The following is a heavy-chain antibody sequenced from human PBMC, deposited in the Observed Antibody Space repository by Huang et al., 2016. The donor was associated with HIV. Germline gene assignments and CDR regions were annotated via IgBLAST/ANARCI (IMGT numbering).Heavy chain of an antibody. V-gene: IGHV4-39*01. CDR3: ARMPYDRLWFDP. Sequence: QLQLQESGPGLVKPSETLSLTCTVSGDSINSNNYFWGWIRQPPGKGLEWIASIHYSVSTYDNPSLKSRVTTFVDTSKNQLSLNLSSVTAADTAVYYCARMPYDRLWFDPWGQGTLVTVSS. CDR2: IHYSVST. J-gene: IGHJ5*02. D-gene: IGHD2-2*01. CDR1: GDSINSNNYF.